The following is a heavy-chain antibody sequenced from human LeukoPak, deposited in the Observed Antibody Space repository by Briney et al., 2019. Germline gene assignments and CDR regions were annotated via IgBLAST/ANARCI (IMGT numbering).Heavy chain of an antibody. J-gene: IGHJ6*03. V-gene: IGHV3-7*01. CDR1: GLTFGSQW. CDR2: IKQDGSEK. CDR3: ARESYDILTGDYYYMDV. D-gene: IGHD3-9*01. Sequence: GGSLRLSCVASGLTFGSQWMTWVRQAPGKRLEWVANIKQDGSEKYYVDSVKGRFTISRDNAKNSLYLQMNSLRAEDTAVYYCARESYDILTGDYYYMDVRGKGTTVTVSS.